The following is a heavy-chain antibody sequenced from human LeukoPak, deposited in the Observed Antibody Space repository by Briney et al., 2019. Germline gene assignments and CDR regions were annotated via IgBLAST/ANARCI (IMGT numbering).Heavy chain of an antibody. J-gene: IGHJ3*02. CDR3: ARARRYYYDSSGLGAFDI. CDR2: MNPNSGNT. Sequence: ASVKVSCKASGYTFTSYDINWVRQATGQGLEWMGWMNPNSGNTGYAQKFQGRVTMTRNTSISTAYMELRSLRSDDTAVYYCARARRYYYDSSGLGAFDIWGQGTMVTVSS. V-gene: IGHV1-8*01. D-gene: IGHD3-22*01. CDR1: GYTFTSYD.